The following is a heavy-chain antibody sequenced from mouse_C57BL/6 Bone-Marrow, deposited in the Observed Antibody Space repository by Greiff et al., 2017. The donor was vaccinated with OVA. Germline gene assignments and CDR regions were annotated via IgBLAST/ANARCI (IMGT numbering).Heavy chain of an antibody. V-gene: IGHV3-6*01. CDR1: GYSITSGYY. J-gene: IGHJ3*01. CDR3: ARGYYYGSSPLAY. Sequence: ESGPGLVKPSQSLSLTCSVTGYSITSGYYWNWIRQFPGNKLEWMGYISYDGSNNYNPSLKNRISITRDTSKNQFFLKLNSVTTEDTATYYCARGYYYGSSPLAYWGQGTLVTVSA. D-gene: IGHD1-1*01. CDR2: ISYDGSN.